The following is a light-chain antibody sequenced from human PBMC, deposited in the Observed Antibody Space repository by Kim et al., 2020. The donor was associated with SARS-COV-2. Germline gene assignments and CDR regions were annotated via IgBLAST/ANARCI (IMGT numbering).Light chain of an antibody. CDR1: TGPVTSGHY. V-gene: IGLV7-46*01. CDR3: LLSYSGGQPG. J-gene: IGLJ7*01. Sequence: TVTLTCGSSTGPVTSGHYPSWFQQKPGQAPRTLIYDTNNKQSWTPARFSGALLGGKAALTLSAAQPEDEADYYCLLSYSGGQPGFGGGTQLTVL. CDR2: DTN.